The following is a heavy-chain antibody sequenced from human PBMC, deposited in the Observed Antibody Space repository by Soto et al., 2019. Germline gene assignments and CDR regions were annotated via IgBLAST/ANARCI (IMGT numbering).Heavy chain of an antibody. D-gene: IGHD5-12*01. V-gene: IGHV3-30-3*01. Sequence: QVQLVESGGGVVQPGRSLRLSCAASGFTFRSYAMHWVRQAPGKGLEWVAVISYDGSNKYYADSVKGRFTISRDNSKNTLYLQMNSLRAEDTAVYYCARDWLPYYFDYWGQGTLVTVSS. J-gene: IGHJ4*02. CDR2: ISYDGSNK. CDR1: GFTFRSYA. CDR3: ARDWLPYYFDY.